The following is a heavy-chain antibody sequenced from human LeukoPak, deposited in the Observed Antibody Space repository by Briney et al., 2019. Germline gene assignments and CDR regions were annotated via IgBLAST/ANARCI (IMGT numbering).Heavy chain of an antibody. Sequence: PSETLSLTCAVYGGSFSGYYWSWIRQPPGKGLVWIGEINHSGSTNYNPSLKSRVTISVDTSKNQFSLKLSSVTAADTAVYYCAIRRGYSYGYGPWGQGTLVTVSS. D-gene: IGHD5-18*01. CDR1: GGSFSGYY. J-gene: IGHJ4*02. V-gene: IGHV4-34*01. CDR2: INHSGST. CDR3: AIRRGYSYGYGP.